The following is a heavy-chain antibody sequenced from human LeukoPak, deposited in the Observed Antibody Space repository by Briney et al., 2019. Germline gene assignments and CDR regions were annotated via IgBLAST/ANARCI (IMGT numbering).Heavy chain of an antibody. CDR3: AKDLGYCGGDCYSFIDY. CDR2: IRYDGSNK. D-gene: IGHD2-21*02. V-gene: IGHV3-30*02. Sequence: GGSLRLSCAASGFTFSSYGMHWVRQAPGKGLEWVAFIRYDGSNKYYADSVKGRFTISRDNSKNTLYLQMNSLRAEDTAVYYCAKDLGYCGGDCYSFIDYWGQGTLVTVS. J-gene: IGHJ4*02. CDR1: GFTFSSYG.